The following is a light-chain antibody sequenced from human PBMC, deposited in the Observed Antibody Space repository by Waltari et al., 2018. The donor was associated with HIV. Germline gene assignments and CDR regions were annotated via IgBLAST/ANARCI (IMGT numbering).Light chain of an antibody. CDR3: QQYNNWPPT. J-gene: IGKJ2*01. V-gene: IGKV3-15*01. CDR2: GAS. CDR1: QSVSSN. Sequence: EIVMPQSHATLSVSPGARATLSCRASQSVSSNLAWYQQKPGQAPRLLIYGASTRTTGIAPRFSGSGSETEFTLTINSLQSEDFAVYYCQQYNNWPPTFGQGTKLEIK.